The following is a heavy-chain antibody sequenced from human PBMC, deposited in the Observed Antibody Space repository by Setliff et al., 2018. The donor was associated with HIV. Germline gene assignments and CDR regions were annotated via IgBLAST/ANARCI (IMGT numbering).Heavy chain of an antibody. CDR1: GFSFSNYA. CDR3: AKYPVSYPPYYFDL. J-gene: IGHJ4*02. Sequence: GVLKISCAGSGFSFSNYAMSWVRQAPGKGLECLSTISGRADSTNYADSVKGRFTISRDNAKNTLYLQMNSLRVEDTAVYYCAKYPVSYPPYYFDLWGPGTLVTVSS. CDR2: ISGRADST. D-gene: IGHD3-16*02. V-gene: IGHV3-23*01.